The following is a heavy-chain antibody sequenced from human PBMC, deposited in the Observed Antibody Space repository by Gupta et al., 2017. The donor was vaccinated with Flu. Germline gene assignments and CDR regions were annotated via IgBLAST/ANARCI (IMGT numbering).Heavy chain of an antibody. D-gene: IGHD3-16*02. Sequence: EVQLVESGGGLVKPGGSLRLSCAASGFTFSNAWMSWVRQAPGKGLEWVGRIKSKTDGGTTDYAAPVKGRFTISRDDSKNTLYLQMNSLKTEDTAVYYCTTKYYDYVWGSYRYLDYWGQGTLVTVSS. CDR3: TTKYYDYVWGSYRYLDY. CDR2: IKSKTDGGTT. CDR1: GFTFSNAW. V-gene: IGHV3-15*01. J-gene: IGHJ4*02.